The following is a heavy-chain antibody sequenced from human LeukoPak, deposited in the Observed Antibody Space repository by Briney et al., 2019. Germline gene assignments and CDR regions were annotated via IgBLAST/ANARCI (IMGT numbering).Heavy chain of an antibody. CDR3: ARRGLNRQNFDY. CDR1: ADSINNNY. D-gene: IGHD3-16*01. CDR2: IHYSGST. Sequence: SETLSLTCTVSADSINNNYWSWVRQPPGKELECIGYIHYSGSTNYNPSLKSRVTISIDTSKNQFSLKLNSVTAADTAVYYCARRGLNRQNFDYWGQGTLGTVSS. V-gene: IGHV4-59*08. J-gene: IGHJ4*02.